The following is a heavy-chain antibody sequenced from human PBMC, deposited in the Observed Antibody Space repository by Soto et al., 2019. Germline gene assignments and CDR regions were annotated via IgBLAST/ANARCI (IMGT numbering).Heavy chain of an antibody. Sequence: QVQLQESGPGLVRPSETLSLTCTVSGASLTSGSYYWSWVRQPPGKGLEWIAYIYRSGSTNYNPSLKSRATISVDTSKNQFSLRLTSVTPADTAMYYCARWKYSYADLPGDWFASWGQGTLVTVSS. J-gene: IGHJ5*01. D-gene: IGHD3-16*01. CDR3: ARWKYSYADLPGDWFAS. CDR2: IYRSGST. CDR1: GASLTSGSYY. V-gene: IGHV4-61*01.